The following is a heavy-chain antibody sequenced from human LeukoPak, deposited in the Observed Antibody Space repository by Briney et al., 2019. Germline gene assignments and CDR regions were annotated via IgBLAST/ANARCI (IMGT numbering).Heavy chain of an antibody. D-gene: IGHD6-13*01. J-gene: IGHJ6*03. CDR1: GYTFTSYG. V-gene: IGHV1-18*01. Sequence: ASVKVSCKASGYTFTSYGISWVRQAPGQGLEWMGWISVYNGNTNYAQKLQGRVTMTTDTSTSTAYMELRSLRSDDTAVYYCARLSSSWAPPYYYYMDVWVKGTTVTVSS. CDR2: ISVYNGNT. CDR3: ARLSSSWAPPYYYYMDV.